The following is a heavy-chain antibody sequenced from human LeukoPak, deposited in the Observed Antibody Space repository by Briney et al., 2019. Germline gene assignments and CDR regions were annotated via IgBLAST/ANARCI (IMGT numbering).Heavy chain of an antibody. CDR3: AGSASDAFGI. CDR1: GYTFTSYG. V-gene: IGHV1-18*01. CDR2: ISAYNGNT. Sequence: ASVKVSCKASGYTFTSYGISWVRQAPGQGLEWMGWISAYNGNTNYTQKLQGRVTITRDTSASTAYMELSSLRSEDTAVYYCAGSASDAFGIWGHGTMVTVSS. J-gene: IGHJ3*02.